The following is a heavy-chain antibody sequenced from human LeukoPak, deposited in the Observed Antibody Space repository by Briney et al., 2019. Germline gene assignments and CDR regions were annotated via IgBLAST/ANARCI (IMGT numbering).Heavy chain of an antibody. J-gene: IGHJ4*02. Sequence: EASVKVSCKASGYTFTGCYMHWVRQAPGQGLEWMGWINPNSGGTNYAQKFQGRVTMTRDTSISTAYMELSRLRSDDTAVYYCARAHYDSSGYYFDYWGQGTLVTVSS. CDR2: INPNSGGT. D-gene: IGHD3-22*01. V-gene: IGHV1-2*02. CDR3: ARAHYDSSGYYFDY. CDR1: GYTFTGCY.